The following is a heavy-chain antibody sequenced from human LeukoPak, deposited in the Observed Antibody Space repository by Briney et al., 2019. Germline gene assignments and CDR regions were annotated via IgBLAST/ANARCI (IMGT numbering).Heavy chain of an antibody. D-gene: IGHD2-2*01. V-gene: IGHV4-34*01. CDR2: INHSGST. J-gene: IGHJ4*02. Sequence: SETLSLTCAVYGGSFSGYYWSWIRQPPGKGLEWIGEINHSGSTNYNPSLKSRVTISVDTSKNQFSLKLSSVTAADPAVYYCAREGYCSSTSCLPIDYWGQGTLVTVSS. CDR3: AREGYCSSTSCLPIDY. CDR1: GGSFSGYY.